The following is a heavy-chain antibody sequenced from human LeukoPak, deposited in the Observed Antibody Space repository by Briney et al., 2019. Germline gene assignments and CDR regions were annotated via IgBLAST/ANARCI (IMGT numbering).Heavy chain of an antibody. V-gene: IGHV3-23*01. D-gene: IGHD3-22*01. CDR2: ISGSGGST. Sequence: GGSLRLSCAASGFTFSSYAMSWVRQAPGKGLEWVSAISGSGGSTYYADSVKGRFTISRDNAKNSLYLQMNSLRAEDTAVYYCARDPQYDSSGYPYYFDYWGQGTLVTVSS. CDR1: GFTFSSYA. CDR3: ARDPQYDSSGYPYYFDY. J-gene: IGHJ4*02.